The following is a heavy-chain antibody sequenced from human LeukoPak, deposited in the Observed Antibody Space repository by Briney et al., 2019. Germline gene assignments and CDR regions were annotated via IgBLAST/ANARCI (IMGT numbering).Heavy chain of an antibody. Sequence: PSETLSLTCAVYGGSFSGYYWSWIRQPPGKGLEWIGEINHSGSTNYNPSLKSRVTISVDTSKNQFSLKLSSVTAADTAVYYCASQIGYSSRFDHWGQGTLVTVSS. CDR3: ASQIGYSSRFDH. CDR1: GGSFSGYY. CDR2: INHSGST. D-gene: IGHD6-13*01. J-gene: IGHJ4*02. V-gene: IGHV4-34*01.